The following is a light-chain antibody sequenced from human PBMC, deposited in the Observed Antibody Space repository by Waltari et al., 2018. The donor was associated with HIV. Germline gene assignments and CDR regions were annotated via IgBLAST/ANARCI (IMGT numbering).Light chain of an antibody. Sequence: NFMLAQPHSVSGSPGKTVTMSCTRSSGSIASNFVQWYRQRPDSSPTIVIYEDNQRPSGVPDRFSGSIDSSSNSASLTISGLKTEDEADYDCQSYDSSNQWVFGGGTKLTVL. CDR1: SGSIASNF. V-gene: IGLV6-57*01. CDR3: QSYDSSNQWV. J-gene: IGLJ3*02. CDR2: EDN.